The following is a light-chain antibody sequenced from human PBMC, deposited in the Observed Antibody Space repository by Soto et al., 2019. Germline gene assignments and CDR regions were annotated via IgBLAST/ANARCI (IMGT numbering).Light chain of an antibody. CDR2: AAS. CDR1: QSVSVNS. V-gene: IGKV3-20*01. CDR3: QQYGGSQFT. Sequence: EIVLTQSPGTLSLSPGERATLSCRASQSVSVNSLAWYQQKGGQAPRLLIYAASTRATGVPDRFSGTGSGTDFALTISRLENDDSAVYYCQQYGGSQFTLGPGTKVDIK. J-gene: IGKJ3*01.